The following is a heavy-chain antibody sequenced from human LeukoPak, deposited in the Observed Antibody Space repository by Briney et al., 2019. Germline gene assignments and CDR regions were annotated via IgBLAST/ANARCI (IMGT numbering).Heavy chain of an antibody. CDR2: ISSSSSYI. D-gene: IGHD4-17*01. CDR3: ARTTVTAGRTNWFDP. Sequence: QAGGSLRLSCAASGFTFSTYSMNWVRQAPGKGLEWVSSISSSSSYIYYADSVKGRFTISRDNAKNSLYLQMNSLRAEDTAVYYCARTTVTAGRTNWFDPWGQGTLVIVSS. V-gene: IGHV3-21*01. J-gene: IGHJ5*02. CDR1: GFTFSTYS.